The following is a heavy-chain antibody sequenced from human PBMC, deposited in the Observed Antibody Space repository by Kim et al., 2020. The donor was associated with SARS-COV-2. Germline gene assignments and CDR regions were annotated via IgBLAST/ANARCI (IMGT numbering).Heavy chain of an antibody. D-gene: IGHD6-13*01. CDR3: ARGPPPKIRYSSSWYGLYYFDY. V-gene: IGHV4-61*01. Sequence: SETLSLTCTVSGGSVSSCSYYWSWIRQPPGKGLEWIGYIYYSGSTNYNPSLKSRVTISVDTSKNQFSLKLSSVTAADTAVYYCARGPPPKIRYSSSWYGLYYFDYWGQGTLVTVSS. CDR1: GGSVSSCSYY. CDR2: IYYSGST. J-gene: IGHJ4*02.